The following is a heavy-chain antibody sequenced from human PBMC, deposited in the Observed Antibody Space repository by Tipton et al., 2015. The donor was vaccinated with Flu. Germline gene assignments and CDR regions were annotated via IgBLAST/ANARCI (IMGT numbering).Heavy chain of an antibody. CDR3: ARDPSLGMPEYFDF. CDR2: IHHTGTT. J-gene: IGHJ4*02. V-gene: IGHV4-38-2*02. Sequence: TLSLTCSVSGDSLASDYYWGWIRQPPGRGLEWIGNIHHTGTTYYNPSLRSRVSIIRDRSKNHFSLKLSFVTAADTAVYYCARDPSLGMPEYFDFWGQGILVTASS. CDR1: GDSLASDYY. D-gene: IGHD2-2*01.